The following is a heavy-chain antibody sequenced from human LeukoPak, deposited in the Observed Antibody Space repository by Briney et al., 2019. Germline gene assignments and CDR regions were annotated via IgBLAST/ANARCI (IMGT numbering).Heavy chain of an antibody. Sequence: GGSLRLSCAASGFEMNWVRQAPGKGLEWVSYISSSGSTIYYADSVKGRFTISRDNAKNSLYLQMNSLRAEDTAVYYCAELGITMIGGVWGKGTTVTISS. V-gene: IGHV3-48*03. CDR1: GFE. J-gene: IGHJ6*04. CDR2: ISSSGSTI. CDR3: AELGITMIGGV. D-gene: IGHD3-10*02.